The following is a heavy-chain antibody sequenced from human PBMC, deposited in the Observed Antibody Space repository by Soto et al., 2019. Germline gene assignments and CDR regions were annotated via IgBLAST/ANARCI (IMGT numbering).Heavy chain of an antibody. J-gene: IGHJ5*02. D-gene: IGHD6-13*01. V-gene: IGHV1-69*06. CDR2: IIPIFGTA. CDR1: GGTFSSYA. CDR3: ARWAAPYNWFDP. Sequence: SVKVSCKASGGTFSSYAISWVRQAPGQGLEWMGGIIPIFGTANYAQKFQGRVTITADKSTSTAYMELSSLRSEDTAVYYCARWAAPYNWFDPWGQGTLVTSPQ.